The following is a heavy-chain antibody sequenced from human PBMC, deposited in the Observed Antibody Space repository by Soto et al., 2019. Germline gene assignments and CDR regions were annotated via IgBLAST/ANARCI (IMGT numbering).Heavy chain of an antibody. Sequence: QVQLVQSGDEVKKPGASVKVSCRASGYTFTSYGVSWVRQAPGQGLEWMGWISACNGQTNYIQKVQGRVTLTTEASTSKTYMELRSLRSDDTAVYYCARGGDYYYGLDVWGQGTTVTVSS. CDR1: GYTFTSYG. D-gene: IGHD3-16*01. V-gene: IGHV1-18*01. CDR2: ISACNGQT. J-gene: IGHJ6*02. CDR3: ARGGDYYYGLDV.